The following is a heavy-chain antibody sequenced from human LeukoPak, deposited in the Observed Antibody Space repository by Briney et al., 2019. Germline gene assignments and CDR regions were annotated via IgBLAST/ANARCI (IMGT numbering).Heavy chain of an antibody. D-gene: IGHD2-2*01. CDR3: ARAHCGSASCSRVEY. CDR1: GFTFSSHD. V-gene: IGHV3-23*01. CDR2: LIGSGSTA. J-gene: IGHJ4*02. Sequence: GRSLRLSCVGSGFTFSSHDMGRVRRAPGKGLEWVSALIGSGSTAFHADSVKGRFTISRDNSKSTLYLQMNSLRAEDTAVYYCARAHCGSASCSRVEYWGQGTLVIVSS.